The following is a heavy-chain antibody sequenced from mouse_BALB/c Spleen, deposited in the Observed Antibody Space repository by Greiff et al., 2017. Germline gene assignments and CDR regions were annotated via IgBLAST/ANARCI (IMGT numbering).Heavy chain of an antibody. D-gene: IGHD1-1*01. CDR2: IDPANGNT. CDR1: GFNIKDNY. J-gene: IGHJ2*01. V-gene: IGHV14-3*02. Sequence: VQLQQSGAELVKPGASVKLSCTASGFNIKDNYMHWVKQRPEQGLEWIGRIDPANGNTKYDPKFQGKATITADTSSNTAYLQLSSLTSEDTAVYYCASHYYGSSWGQGTTLTVSS. CDR3: ASHYYGSS.